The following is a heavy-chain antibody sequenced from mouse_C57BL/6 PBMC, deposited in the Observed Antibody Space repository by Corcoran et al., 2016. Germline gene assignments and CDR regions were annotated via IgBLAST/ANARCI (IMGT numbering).Heavy chain of an antibody. V-gene: IGHV1-26*01. J-gene: IGHJ3*01. Sequence: EVQLQQSGPELVKPGASVKISCKASGYTFTDYYMNWVKQSHGKSLEWIGDINPNNGGTSYNQKFKGKATLTVDKSSSTAYMELRSLTSEDSAVYYCARCGSSYERWFAYWGQGTLVTVSA. CDR1: GYTFTDYY. CDR2: INPNNGGT. D-gene: IGHD1-1*01. CDR3: ARCGSSYERWFAY.